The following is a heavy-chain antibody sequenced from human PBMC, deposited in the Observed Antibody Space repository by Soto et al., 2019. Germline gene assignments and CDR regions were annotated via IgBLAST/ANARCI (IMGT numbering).Heavy chain of an antibody. CDR2: IIPISVAA. CDR1: GGTFSNYV. CDR3: ARDMTRTVVPYFDF. D-gene: IGHD1-7*01. J-gene: IGHJ4*02. V-gene: IGHV1-69*06. Sequence: QVQLVQSGAEVKKPGSSVKVSCKASGGTFSNYVVNWVRQAPGQGLEWMGRIIPISVAANYAQKFQGRVTITADKSTSTSYMELSSLRSEDTDVYYCARDMTRTVVPYFDFWGQGTLVTVSS.